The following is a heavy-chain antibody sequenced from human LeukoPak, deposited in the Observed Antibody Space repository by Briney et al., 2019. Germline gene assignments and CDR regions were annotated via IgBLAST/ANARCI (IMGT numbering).Heavy chain of an antibody. CDR1: GGSFSGYY. Sequence: PSETLSLTCAVYGGSFSGYYWSWIRQPPGKGLEWIGEINHSGSTNYNPSLKSRVTISVDTSKNQFSLELSSVTAADTAVYYCARGPIVLMVYATVSWFDPWGQGTLVTVSS. V-gene: IGHV4-34*01. J-gene: IGHJ5*02. CDR3: ARGPIVLMVYATVSWFDP. D-gene: IGHD2-8*01. CDR2: INHSGST.